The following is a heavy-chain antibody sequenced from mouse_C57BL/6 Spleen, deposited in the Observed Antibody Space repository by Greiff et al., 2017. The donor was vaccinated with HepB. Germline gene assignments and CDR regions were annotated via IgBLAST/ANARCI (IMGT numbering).Heavy chain of an antibody. Sequence: QVQLKESGAELVRPGSSVKLSCKASGYTFTSYWMHWVKQRPIQGLEWIGNIDPSDSETHYNQKFKDKATLTVDKSSSTAYMQLSSLTSEDSAVYYCARRGVYGSSLDYWGQGTTLTVSS. J-gene: IGHJ2*01. CDR2: IDPSDSET. V-gene: IGHV1-52*01. CDR3: ARRGVYGSSLDY. D-gene: IGHD1-1*01. CDR1: GYTFTSYW.